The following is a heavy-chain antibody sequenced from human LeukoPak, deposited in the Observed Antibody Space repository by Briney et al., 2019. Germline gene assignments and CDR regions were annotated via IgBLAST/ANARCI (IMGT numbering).Heavy chain of an antibody. CDR3: AREGGSGSYYYYYYMDV. CDR1: GGTFSSYA. J-gene: IGHJ6*03. Sequence: SVKVSCKASGGTFSSYAISWVRQAPGQGLEWMGGIIPIFGTANYAQKFQGRVTITADESTSTAYMELSGLRSEDTAVYYCAREGGSGSYYYYYYMDVWGKGTTVTVSS. V-gene: IGHV1-69*01. D-gene: IGHD3-10*01. CDR2: IIPIFGTA.